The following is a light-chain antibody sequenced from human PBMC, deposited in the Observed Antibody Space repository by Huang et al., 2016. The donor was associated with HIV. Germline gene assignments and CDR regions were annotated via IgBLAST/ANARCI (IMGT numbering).Light chain of an antibody. J-gene: IGKJ1*01. CDR1: QAIAKY. CDR2: DAA. Sequence: DIQMTQSPSSLSASVGDRVTITCQASQAIAKYLNCYQQKPGQAPKLLIYDAATLETGVLSRFSGCAAGTEFTFTISSLQPEDIATYYCQQYDSLPPWTFGQGTRVEIK. CDR3: QQYDSLPPWT. V-gene: IGKV1-33*01.